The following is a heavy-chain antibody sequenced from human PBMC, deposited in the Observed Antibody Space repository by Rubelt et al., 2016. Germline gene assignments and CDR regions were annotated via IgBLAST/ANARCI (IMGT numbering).Heavy chain of an antibody. CDR2: ISYDGSNK. D-gene: IGHD3-10*01. Sequence: GLEWVAVISYDGSNKYYADSVKGRFTISRDNSKNTLYLQMNSLRAEDTAVYYCARDIGSGRDLRWGQGTLVTVSS. V-gene: IGHV3-30*03. J-gene: IGHJ4*02. CDR3: ARDIGSGRDLR.